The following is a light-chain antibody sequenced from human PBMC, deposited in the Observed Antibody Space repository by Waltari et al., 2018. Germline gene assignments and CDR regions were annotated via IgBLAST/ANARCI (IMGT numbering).Light chain of an antibody. CDR2: SNN. J-gene: IGLJ3*02. V-gene: IGLV1-44*01. Sequence: VLTQPPSASGTPGQRVTISCSGSSSNIGSNTVAWYEQFPGMAPRLLISSNNERPSGVPDRFSGSKSGSSASLTISGLHFEDEADYSWASWDDSRNGRGFGGGTKLTVL. CDR3: ASWDDSRNGRG. CDR1: SSNIGSNT.